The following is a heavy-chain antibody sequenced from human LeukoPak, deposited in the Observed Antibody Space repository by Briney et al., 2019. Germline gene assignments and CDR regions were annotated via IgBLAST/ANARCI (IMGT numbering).Heavy chain of an antibody. Sequence: PSETLSLTCTVSGGSISSGGYYWSWIRQHPGKGLEWIGHIYYSGSTYYNPSLKSRVTISVDTSKNQFSLKLSSVTAADTAVYYCARVEDATYDLTTVTTIGNWFDPWGQGTLVTVSS. CDR1: GGSISSGGYY. V-gene: IGHV4-31*03. CDR2: IYYSGST. CDR3: ARVEDATYDLTTVTTIGNWFDP. J-gene: IGHJ5*02. D-gene: IGHD4-11*01.